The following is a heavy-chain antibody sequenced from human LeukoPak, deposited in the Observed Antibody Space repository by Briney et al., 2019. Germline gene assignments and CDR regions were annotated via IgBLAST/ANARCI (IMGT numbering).Heavy chain of an antibody. Sequence: SQTLSLSCDISGDSASTNSAAWSWVRQSPSGGIGWLGRTFYRYKWYPDYAVSLKSRMTINADTSKNHFPLQLNSGTPEDTAVYSCARSGGTASGNYERATLDYWGPGTLVTVSS. J-gene: IGHJ4*02. CDR1: GDSASTNSAA. D-gene: IGHD1-26*01. CDR2: TFYRYKWYP. V-gene: IGHV6-1*01. CDR3: ARSGGTASGNYERATLDY.